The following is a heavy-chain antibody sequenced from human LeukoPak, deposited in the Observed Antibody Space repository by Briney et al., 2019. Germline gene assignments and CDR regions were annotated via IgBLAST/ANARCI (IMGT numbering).Heavy chain of an antibody. Sequence: GGSLRLSCAASGFTLSTYSTSWVRQAPGKGLEWVSSITSSGNTYYTDPVKGRFTISRDNSKNTLYLQMNSVRAEDTAVYYCGRGGREIDYWGPGTLVTVSS. CDR1: GFTLSTYS. J-gene: IGHJ4*02. D-gene: IGHD5-24*01. CDR3: GRGGREIDY. CDR2: ITSSGNT. V-gene: IGHV3-23*01.